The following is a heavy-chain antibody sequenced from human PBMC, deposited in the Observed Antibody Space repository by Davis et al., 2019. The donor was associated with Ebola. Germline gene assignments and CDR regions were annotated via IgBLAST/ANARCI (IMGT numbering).Heavy chain of an antibody. CDR3: ARGPVAFGVMIMYFEH. V-gene: IGHV3-30*14. Sequence: GGSLRLSCAASGFTFSGYSMHWVRQAPGKGLEWVALITSDGSSSHYADAVKGRFSISRDNLKNTLSLQMNSLSADDTAVYYCARGPVAFGVMIMYFEHWGQGALVTVSS. CDR1: GFTFSGYS. J-gene: IGHJ4*02. D-gene: IGHD3-3*01. CDR2: ITSDGSSS.